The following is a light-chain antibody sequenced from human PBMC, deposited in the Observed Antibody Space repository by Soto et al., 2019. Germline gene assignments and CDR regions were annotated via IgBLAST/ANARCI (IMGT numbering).Light chain of an antibody. V-gene: IGLV2-23*01. Sequence: QSALTQPASVSGSPGQSITISCTGTSSDFGSYNLVSWYQQYPGKAPKLMIYEDSKRPSGVSNRFSGSKSGNTASLTISGLQTEDEADYYCCAYAGGSTYVFGTGTKVTVL. CDR1: SSDFGSYNL. CDR3: CAYAGGSTYV. CDR2: EDS. J-gene: IGLJ1*01.